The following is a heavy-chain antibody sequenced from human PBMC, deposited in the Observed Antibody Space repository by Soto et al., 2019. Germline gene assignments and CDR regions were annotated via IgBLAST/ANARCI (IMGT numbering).Heavy chain of an antibody. J-gene: IGHJ3*02. Sequence: GASVKVSCKASGYTFTSYDINWVRQATGQGLEWMGWMNPNSGNTGYAQKFQGRVTMTRNTSISTAYMELSSLRSEDTAIYYCAKDREDIGMVDTFDIWGQGTMVTVSS. CDR2: MNPNSGNT. CDR3: AKDREDIGMVDTFDI. V-gene: IGHV1-8*01. CDR1: GYTFTSYD. D-gene: IGHD2-15*01.